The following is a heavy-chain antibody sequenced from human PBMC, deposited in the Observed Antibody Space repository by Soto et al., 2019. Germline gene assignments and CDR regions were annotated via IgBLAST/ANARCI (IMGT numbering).Heavy chain of an antibody. J-gene: IGHJ4*02. Sequence: PSETLSLTCTVSGGSISSYYWSWIRKPPGKGLEWIGYIFYTGSTDYNPSLKSRVTISIDTSKNQFSLKLSSVTAADTAVYYCARAPILQVTYTGGWYYFDQWGQGTLVPVDS. CDR2: IFYTGST. CDR3: ARAPILQVTYTGGWYYFDQ. CDR1: GGSISSYY. V-gene: IGHV4-59*08. D-gene: IGHD6-19*01.